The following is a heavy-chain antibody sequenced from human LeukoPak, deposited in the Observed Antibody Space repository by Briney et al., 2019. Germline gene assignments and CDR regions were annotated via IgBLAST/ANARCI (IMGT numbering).Heavy chain of an antibody. V-gene: IGHV4-61*02. CDR3: ARVTYGYSYGYFDY. J-gene: IGHJ4*02. D-gene: IGHD5-18*01. CDR2: IYTSGST. Sequence: SQTLSLTCTVSGGSISSGSYYWRWIRQPAGKGLEWIGRIYTSGSTNYNPSLKSRVTISVDTSKNQFSLKLSSVTAADTAVYYCARVTYGYSYGYFDYWDQGTLVTVSS. CDR1: GGSISSGSYY.